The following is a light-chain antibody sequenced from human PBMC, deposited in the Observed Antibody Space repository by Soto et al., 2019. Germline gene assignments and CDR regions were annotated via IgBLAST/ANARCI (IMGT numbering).Light chain of an antibody. Sequence: QSALAQPASVSGSPGQSITISCTGTSNDVGHFNYFSWFQQHPGKAPKLLIFDVSNWPSGVSDRFSGSKSGNTASLTISGLQPEDEADYYCTSFTTSNTFVFGSGTKLTVL. CDR2: DVS. V-gene: IGLV2-14*03. J-gene: IGLJ1*01. CDR3: TSFTTSNTFV. CDR1: SNDVGHFNY.